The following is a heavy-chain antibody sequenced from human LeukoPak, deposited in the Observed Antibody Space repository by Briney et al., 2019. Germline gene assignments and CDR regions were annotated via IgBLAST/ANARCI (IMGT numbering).Heavy chain of an antibody. V-gene: IGHV1-69*05. CDR1: RGTFSRYG. Sequence: SVKVSCKASRGTFSRYGISWVRQAPGHGLEWMGGIIPIFGTANYAQKFQVRVTITTDESTSTAYMELSSLRSEDTAVYYCARQNYYDSSGYDRYPYYYYYMDVWGKGTTVTVSS. J-gene: IGHJ6*03. CDR2: IIPIFGTA. CDR3: ARQNYYDSSGYDRYPYYYYYMDV. D-gene: IGHD3-22*01.